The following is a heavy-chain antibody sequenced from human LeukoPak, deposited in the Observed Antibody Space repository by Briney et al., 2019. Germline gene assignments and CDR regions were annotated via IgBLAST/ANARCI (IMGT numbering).Heavy chain of an antibody. CDR2: IYPGDSDI. Sequence: KPGESLKISCKGSGYNFTNYWIGWVRQMPGKGLEWMGIIYPGDSDIRYSPSFQDQVTISADKSISTAYLQWSSLKASDTATYYCALGGDFYFFDFWGQGTLVTVSS. CDR1: GYNFTNYW. D-gene: IGHD2-21*02. CDR3: ALGGDFYFFDF. V-gene: IGHV5-51*01. J-gene: IGHJ4*02.